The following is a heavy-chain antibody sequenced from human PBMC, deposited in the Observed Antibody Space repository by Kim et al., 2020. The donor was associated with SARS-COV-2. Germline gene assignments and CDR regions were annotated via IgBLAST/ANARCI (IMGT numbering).Heavy chain of an antibody. V-gene: IGHV3-48*02. J-gene: IGHJ4*02. D-gene: IGHD2-21*02. CDR3: ARGKGTVVTAIHRAFDY. CDR2: ISSSSSTI. Sequence: GGSLRLSCAASGFTFSSYSMNWVRQAPGKGLEWVSYISSSSSTIYYADSVKGRFTISRDNAKNSLYLQMNSLRDEDTAVYYCARGKGTVVTAIHRAFDYWGQGTLVTVSS. CDR1: GFTFSSYS.